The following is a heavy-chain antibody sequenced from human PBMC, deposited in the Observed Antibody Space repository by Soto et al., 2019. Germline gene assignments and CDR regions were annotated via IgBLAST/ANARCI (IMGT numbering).Heavy chain of an antibody. CDR1: GRPFSSGGYY. D-gene: IGHD6-19*01. J-gene: IGHJ5*01. Sequence: SETLSLTCTVPGRPFSSGGYYWTWIRKFPGKGLEWIGYINQIRSPSYNPTLKSRLSMSLDESKNQFSLNLTSVTAADASIYYCVRDRALDSSGHWFDSWGQGTLVTVSS. CDR3: VRDRALDSSGHWFDS. CDR2: INQIRSP. V-gene: IGHV4-31*03.